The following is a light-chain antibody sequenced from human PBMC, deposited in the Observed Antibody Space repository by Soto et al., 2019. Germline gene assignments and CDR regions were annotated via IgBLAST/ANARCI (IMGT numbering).Light chain of an antibody. CDR2: WAS. Sequence: DIVMTQSPDSLAVSLGERATINCKSSQSLLHSDNNRNVLAWYQHKPGQPPKLLIYWASTRQSGVPDRFSGSGSGTDFTLTISSLQAEDFALYYCQQGSNWYTFGQGTKVDIK. V-gene: IGKV4-1*01. CDR1: QSLLHSDNNRNV. J-gene: IGKJ2*01. CDR3: QQGSNWYT.